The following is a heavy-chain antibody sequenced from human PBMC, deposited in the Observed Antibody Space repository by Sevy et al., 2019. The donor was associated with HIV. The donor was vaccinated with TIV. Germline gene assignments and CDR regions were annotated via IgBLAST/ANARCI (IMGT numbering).Heavy chain of an antibody. CDR2: LSFGCGKI. CDR3: AREGCTRPHDY. CDR1: GFNFNIYS. Sequence: GGSLRLSCAVSGFNFNIYSMSSVRQAPGKGLEWVSTLSFGCGKINYADSVKGRFIISRDDSKNTLYLQMNSLRAEDTAVYFCAREGCTRPHDYWGQGTLVTVS. V-gene: IGHV3-23*01. J-gene: IGHJ4*02. D-gene: IGHD2-8*01.